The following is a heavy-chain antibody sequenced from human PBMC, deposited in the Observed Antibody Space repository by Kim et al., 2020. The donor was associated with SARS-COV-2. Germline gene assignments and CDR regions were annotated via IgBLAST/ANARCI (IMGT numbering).Heavy chain of an antibody. V-gene: IGHV3-30*01. D-gene: IGHD6-6*01. Sequence: YYADSVKGRFTISRDKSKNTLYLQMNSLRAEDTAVYYCARRSYSSSSFGYWGQGTLVTVSS. CDR3: ARRSYSSSSFGY. J-gene: IGHJ4*02.